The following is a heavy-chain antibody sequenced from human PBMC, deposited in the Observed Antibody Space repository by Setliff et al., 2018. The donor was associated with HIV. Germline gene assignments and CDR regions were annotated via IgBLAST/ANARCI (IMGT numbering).Heavy chain of an antibody. J-gene: IGHJ6*03. V-gene: IGHV3-48*03. CDR1: GFAFSTYE. D-gene: IGHD2-15*01. Sequence: PGGSLRLSCAASGFAFSTYEMNWVRQAPGKGLEWVAYISSSDSTIYYADSVKGRFTIYRDNAKNSLFLQMNGLRAEDTAVYYCARDATRGGDMDVWAKGTTVTVSS. CDR2: ISSSDSTI. CDR3: ARDATRGGDMDV.